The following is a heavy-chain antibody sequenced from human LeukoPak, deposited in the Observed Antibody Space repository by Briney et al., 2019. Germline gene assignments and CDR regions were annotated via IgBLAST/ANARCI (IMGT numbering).Heavy chain of an antibody. Sequence: SVKVSCKASGGTFSSYAISWVRQAPGQGLEWIGGIIPIFGTANYAQRFQGRVTITTDESTSTAYMELSSLRSEDTAVYYCARVKTSSSGFDPWGQGTLVTVSS. V-gene: IGHV1-69*05. CDR2: IIPIFGTA. J-gene: IGHJ5*02. CDR1: GGTFSSYA. CDR3: ARVKTSSSGFDP. D-gene: IGHD6-13*01.